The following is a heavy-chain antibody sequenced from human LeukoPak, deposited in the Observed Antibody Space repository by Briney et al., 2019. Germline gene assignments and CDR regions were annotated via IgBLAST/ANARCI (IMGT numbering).Heavy chain of an antibody. V-gene: IGHV5-51*01. CDR1: GYSFTSYW. CDR2: IYAGDSDT. J-gene: IGHJ4*02. Sequence: PGESLKISCKGSGYSFTSYWIGWVRQMPGKGLEWKGIIYAGDSDTRYSPSFQGQVTISADKSISTAYLQWSSLKASDTAMYYCARPRDSSGSNFDYWGQGTLVTVSS. CDR3: ARPRDSSGSNFDY. D-gene: IGHD3-22*01.